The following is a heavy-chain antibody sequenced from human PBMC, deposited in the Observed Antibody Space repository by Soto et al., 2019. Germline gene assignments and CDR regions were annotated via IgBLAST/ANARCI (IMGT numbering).Heavy chain of an antibody. V-gene: IGHV3-11*01. J-gene: IGHJ5*02. CDR2: ISSSGTTK. Sequence: GGSLRLSCVASGFNFSDHYMTWIRQAPGKGLEWVSSISSSGTTKEYADSVKGRFTISRDNAKNSLSLQMNSLRAEDTAVYYYAREGEYWFDPWGQGTLVTVSS. D-gene: IGHD3-16*01. CDR1: GFNFSDHY. CDR3: AREGEYWFDP.